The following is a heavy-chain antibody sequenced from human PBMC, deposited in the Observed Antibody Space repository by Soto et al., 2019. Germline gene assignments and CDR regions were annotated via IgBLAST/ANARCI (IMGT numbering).Heavy chain of an antibody. J-gene: IGHJ4*02. V-gene: IGHV1-18*01. Sequence: ASVKVSCKASGYTFTSYGISWVRQAPGQGLEWMGWISAYNGNTNYAQKLQGRVTMTTDTSTSTAYMELRSLRSDGTAVYYCARDPPYHYYDSSGYYRFDYWGQGTLVTVSS. CDR1: GYTFTSYG. D-gene: IGHD3-22*01. CDR2: ISAYNGNT. CDR3: ARDPPYHYYDSSGYYRFDY.